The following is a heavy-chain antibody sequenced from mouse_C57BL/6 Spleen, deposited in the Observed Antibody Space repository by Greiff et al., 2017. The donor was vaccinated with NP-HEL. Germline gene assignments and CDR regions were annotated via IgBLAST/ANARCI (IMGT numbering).Heavy chain of an antibody. CDR3: ARMVTTVVATDFDY. Sequence: EVKLMESGPELVKPGASVKISCKASGYSFTGYYMNWVKQSPEKSLEWIGEINPSTGGTTYNQKFKAKATLTVDKSSSTAYMQLKSLTSEDSAVYYCARMVTTVVATDFDYWGQGTTLTVSS. J-gene: IGHJ2*01. CDR2: INPSTGGT. D-gene: IGHD1-1*01. V-gene: IGHV1-42*01. CDR1: GYSFTGYY.